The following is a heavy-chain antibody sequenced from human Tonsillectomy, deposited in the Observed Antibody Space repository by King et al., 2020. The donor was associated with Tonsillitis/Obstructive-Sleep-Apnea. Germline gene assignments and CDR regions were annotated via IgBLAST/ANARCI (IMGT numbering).Heavy chain of an antibody. V-gene: IGHV7-4-1*02. CDR1: GYTFTNYA. Sequence: VQLVESGSELKKPGASVKVSCKASGYTFTNYAMNWVRQAPGQGLEWMGWINTNTGNPTYAQGFTGRFVFSLDTSVSTAYLQNSSLKAEDTAVYYCARGGSVLPWLRRHHDAFDNWGQGTMVTVSS. D-gene: IGHD5-24*01. CDR3: ARGGSVLPWLRRHHDAFDN. J-gene: IGHJ3*02. CDR2: INTNTGNP.